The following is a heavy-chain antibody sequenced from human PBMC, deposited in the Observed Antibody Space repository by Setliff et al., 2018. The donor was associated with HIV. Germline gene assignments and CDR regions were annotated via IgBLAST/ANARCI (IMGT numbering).Heavy chain of an antibody. D-gene: IGHD3-22*01. J-gene: IGHJ4*02. V-gene: IGHV4-34*01. CDR3: ARLTTTYYYDSSAYYHPV. CDR1: GGSFSGYY. Sequence: PSETLSLTSAVYGGSFSGYYWSWIRQPPGKGLEWIGEINHSGSTNYNPSLKSRVTISVDTSKNQFSLKLSSVTAADTAVFYCARLTTTYYYDSSAYYHPVWGQGTLVTVSS. CDR2: INHSGST.